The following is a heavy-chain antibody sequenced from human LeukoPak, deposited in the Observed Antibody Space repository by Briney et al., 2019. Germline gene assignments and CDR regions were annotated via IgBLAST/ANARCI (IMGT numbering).Heavy chain of an antibody. CDR1: GYSISSAYY. CDR2: IYHSGST. CDR3: TRVGERETGCRLFDY. D-gene: IGHD3-16*01. V-gene: IGHV4-38-2*02. Sequence: SETLSLTCTVSGYSISSAYYWGWIRPPPGKGLEWIETIYHSGSTYYNPSLMSRITISTDTTTNQFSLRLTSVTAADTAIYYCTRVGERETGCRLFDYWGQGTLVTVSS. J-gene: IGHJ4*02.